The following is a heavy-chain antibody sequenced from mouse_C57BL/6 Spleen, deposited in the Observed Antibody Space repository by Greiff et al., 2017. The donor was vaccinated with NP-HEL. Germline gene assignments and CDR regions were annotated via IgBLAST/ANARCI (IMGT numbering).Heavy chain of an antibody. CDR3: ARRDYYYGSSYYAMDY. J-gene: IGHJ4*01. CDR1: GFTFSDYG. CDR2: ISSGSSTI. V-gene: IGHV5-17*01. Sequence: EVQLKESGGGLVKPGGSLKLSCAASGFTFSDYGMHWVRQAPEKGLEWVAYISSGSSTIYYADTVKGRFTISRDNAKNTLFLQMTSLRSEDTAMYYCARRDYYYGSSYYAMDYWGQGTSVTVSS. D-gene: IGHD1-1*01.